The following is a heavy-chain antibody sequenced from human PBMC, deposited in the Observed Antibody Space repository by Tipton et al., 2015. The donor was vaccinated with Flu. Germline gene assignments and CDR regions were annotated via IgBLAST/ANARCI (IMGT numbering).Heavy chain of an antibody. J-gene: IGHJ6*01. D-gene: IGHD3-9*01. CDR1: GYTFSNDW. CDR3: VRQYDLVTHYAAGVDV. Sequence: VQLVQSGAEVKKAGESLKISCKGSGYTFSNDWIGWVRQRPGKGLEWMGIIYPGDSDTRYSPSFQGKVTISVDKSISTAYLQWSSRRASDTAMYYCVRQYDLVTHYAAGVDVWGQGTTVTVSS. V-gene: IGHV5-51*01. CDR2: IYPGDSDT.